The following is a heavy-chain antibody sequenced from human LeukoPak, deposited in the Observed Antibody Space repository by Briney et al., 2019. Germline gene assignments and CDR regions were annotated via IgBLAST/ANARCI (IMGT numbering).Heavy chain of an antibody. CDR2: LISDGSSA. CDR1: GFTFSSYW. D-gene: IGHD2-8*02. J-gene: IGHJ6*02. CDR3: VRDSRYCPDV. Sequence: PGGSLRLSCAAPGFTFSSYWMHWVRQAPGKGLVWVSRLISDGSSASYADSVKGRFTISGDNTKNILYLQMNSLRAEDTAVYYCVRDSRYCPDVWGQGTTVTVSS. V-gene: IGHV3-74*01.